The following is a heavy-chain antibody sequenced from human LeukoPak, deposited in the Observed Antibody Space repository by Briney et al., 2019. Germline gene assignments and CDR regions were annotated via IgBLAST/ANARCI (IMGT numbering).Heavy chain of an antibody. D-gene: IGHD6-6*01. J-gene: IGHJ4*02. CDR2: ISSSGSTI. V-gene: IGHV3-11*01. CDR1: GFTFSDYY. Sequence: GGPLRLSCAASGFTFSDYYMSWIRQAPGKGLEWVSYISSSGSTIYYADSVKGRFTISRDNAKNSLYLQMNSLRAEDTAVYYCARDPNSSSSVKEDYWGQGTLVTVSS. CDR3: ARDPNSSSSVKEDY.